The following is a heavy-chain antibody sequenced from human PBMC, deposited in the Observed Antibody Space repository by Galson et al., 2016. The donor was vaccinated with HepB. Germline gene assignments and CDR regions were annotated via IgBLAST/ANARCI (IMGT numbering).Heavy chain of an antibody. CDR1: GGSITSSGDY. J-gene: IGHJ4*02. CDR2: VYHTGST. D-gene: IGHD3-10*01. CDR3: VKERGGSTMDW. Sequence: SETLSLTCSVSGGSITSSGDYWTWIRQPPGRGLEWIGAVYHTGSTYYNPSLTSRVTLSIDTSRNQFSLRVNSVTAADTAMYSCVKERGGSTMDWWGQGTLVTVSS. V-gene: IGHV4-39*07.